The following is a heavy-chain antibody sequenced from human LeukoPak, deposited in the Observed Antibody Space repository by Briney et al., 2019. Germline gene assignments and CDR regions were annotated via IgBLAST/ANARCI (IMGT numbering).Heavy chain of an antibody. CDR1: GFTFSSYA. CDR3: ANAIAGYSSSWYPFDY. Sequence: PRGSLRLSCAASGFTFSSYAMNWVRQAPGKGLEWVSTISGSGSSTYYADSAKGRFTISRDNSKNTLYLQMNSLRAEDTAVYYCANAIAGYSSSWYPFDYWGQGTLVTVSS. J-gene: IGHJ4*02. CDR2: ISGSGSST. V-gene: IGHV3-23*01. D-gene: IGHD6-13*01.